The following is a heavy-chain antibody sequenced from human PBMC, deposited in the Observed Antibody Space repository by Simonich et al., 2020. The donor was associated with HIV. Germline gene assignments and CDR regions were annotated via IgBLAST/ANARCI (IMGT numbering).Heavy chain of an antibody. J-gene: IGHJ4*02. CDR3: AKDRYYNFWSGYYDY. Sequence: EVQLLESGGGWVQPGGSLRLSCAASGFTFSSYAMSWVRQAPGKGVVLVVAVCGMCGSTYYADSVKGRFTISRDNSKNPLYLQMNSLRAEDTAVYYCAKDRYYNFWSGYYDYWGQGTLVTVSS. CDR1: GFTFSSYA. D-gene: IGHD3-3*01. CDR2: VCGMCGST. V-gene: IGHV3-23*01.